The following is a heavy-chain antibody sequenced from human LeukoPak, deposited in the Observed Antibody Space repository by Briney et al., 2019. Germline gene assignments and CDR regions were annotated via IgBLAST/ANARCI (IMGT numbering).Heavy chain of an antibody. Sequence: GGSLRLSCAASGFTFSNYWMSWVRQAPGKGLEYVANIRQDGGEEYYVDSVKGRFTISRDNAKSALCLQMNSLRAEDTAVYYCARDQGIMFFDEWGQGTLVTVSS. CDR3: ARDQGIMFFDE. CDR1: GFTFSNYW. D-gene: IGHD2-21*01. CDR2: IRQDGGEE. J-gene: IGHJ4*02. V-gene: IGHV3-7*01.